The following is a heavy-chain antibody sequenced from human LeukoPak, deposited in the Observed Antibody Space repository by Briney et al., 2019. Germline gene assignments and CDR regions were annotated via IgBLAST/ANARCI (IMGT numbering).Heavy chain of an antibody. CDR1: GGSFSGYY. V-gene: IGHV4-34*01. D-gene: IGHD3-16*02. CDR2: INHSGST. CDR3: ARGRKDDYVWGSYRYATLDY. Sequence: PSETLSLTCAVYGGSFSGYYWSWIRQPPGKGLEWIGEINHSGSTNYNPSLKSRVTISVDTSKNQFSLKLSSVTAADTAVYYCARGRKDDYVWGSYRYATLDYWGQGTPVTVSS. J-gene: IGHJ4*02.